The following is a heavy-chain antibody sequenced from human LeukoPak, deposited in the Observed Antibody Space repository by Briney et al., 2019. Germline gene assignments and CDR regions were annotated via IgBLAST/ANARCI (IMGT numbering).Heavy chain of an antibody. CDR2: ISSSSSYI. CDR3: ARWGDITEVFDY. CDR1: GFTFSSYS. Sequence: GGSLRLSCAASGFTFSSYSMNWVRQAPGKRLEWVSSISSSSSYIYYADSVKGRFTISRDNAKNSLYLQMNSLRAEDTAVYYCARWGDITEVFDYWGQGTLVTVSS. D-gene: IGHD2-21*02. J-gene: IGHJ4*02. V-gene: IGHV3-21*01.